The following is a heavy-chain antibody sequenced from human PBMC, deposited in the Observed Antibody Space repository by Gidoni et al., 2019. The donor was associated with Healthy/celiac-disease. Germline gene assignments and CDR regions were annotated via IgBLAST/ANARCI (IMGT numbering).Heavy chain of an antibody. D-gene: IGHD3-22*01. V-gene: IGHV4-34*01. CDR1: GGAFGGYY. J-gene: IGHJ4*02. CDR3: AEGKLNYYDSSAYSFDY. Sequence: QVQLQQWGAGLLKPSETLSLSSVVYGGAFGGYYVSWIRQPPGKGLEWIGEINHSGSTNYNPSLKSRVTISVDTSKNQFSLKLSSVTASDTAVYYCAEGKLNYYDSSAYSFDYWGQGTLVTVSS. CDR2: INHSGST.